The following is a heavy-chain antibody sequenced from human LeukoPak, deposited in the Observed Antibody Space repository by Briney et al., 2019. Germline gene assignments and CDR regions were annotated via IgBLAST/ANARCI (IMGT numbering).Heavy chain of an antibody. D-gene: IGHD2-2*01. CDR2: IYYCGST. V-gene: IGHV4-39*01. CDR1: GGSISSSSYY. J-gene: IGHJ4*02. Sequence: PSETLSLTCTVSGGSISSSSYYWGWIRQPPGKGLEWIGSIYYCGSTYYNPSLKSRVTISVDTSKNQFSLKLSSVTAADTAVYYCARRDIVVVPAAMGGGYFDYWGQGTLVTVSS. CDR3: ARRDIVVVPAAMGGGYFDY.